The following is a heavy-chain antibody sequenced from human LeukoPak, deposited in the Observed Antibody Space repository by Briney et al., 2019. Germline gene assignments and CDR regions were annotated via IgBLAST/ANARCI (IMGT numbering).Heavy chain of an antibody. Sequence: SETLSLTCTVSGGSISSYYWSWIRQPAGKGLEWIGRIYSSGSANYNPSLKSRVTMSVDTSKNQFSLKLISVTAPDTAVYYCARGQYHLLYWYFDLWGRGTLVTVSS. V-gene: IGHV4-4*07. CDR1: GGSISSYY. CDR2: IYSSGSA. CDR3: ARGQYHLLYWYFDL. D-gene: IGHD2-2*01. J-gene: IGHJ2*01.